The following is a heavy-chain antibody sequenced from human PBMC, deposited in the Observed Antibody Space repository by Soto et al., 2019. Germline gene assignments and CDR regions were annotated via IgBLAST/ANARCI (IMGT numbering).Heavy chain of an antibody. CDR1: GFTFSSYD. CDR2: ISSNGGTT. J-gene: IGHJ4*02. V-gene: IGHV3-64*01. CDR3: VRRVSGNYDY. Sequence: EVQLAESGRGMVQPGGSLRLSCVASGFTFSSYDMHWVRQAPGKGLEYVSSISSNGGTTYYGNSVKGRFTISRDNSKNTLYHPVGSLRAEDMAVYYCVRRVSGNYDYWGQGTLVTVSS. D-gene: IGHD1-7*01.